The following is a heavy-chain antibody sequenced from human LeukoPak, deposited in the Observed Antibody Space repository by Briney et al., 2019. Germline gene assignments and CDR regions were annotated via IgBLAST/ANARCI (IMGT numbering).Heavy chain of an antibody. CDR2: IYPGDSDT. D-gene: IGHD3-3*01. V-gene: IGHV5-51*01. CDR3: ARGATGDFWSGYPYYFDY. CDR1: GYSFTSYW. Sequence: GESLKISCKGSGYSFTSYWIGWVRPMPGKSLEWMGIIYPGDSDTRYSPSFQGQVTISADKSISTAYLQWSSLKASDTAMYYCARGATGDFWSGYPYYFDYWGQGTLVTVSS. J-gene: IGHJ4*02.